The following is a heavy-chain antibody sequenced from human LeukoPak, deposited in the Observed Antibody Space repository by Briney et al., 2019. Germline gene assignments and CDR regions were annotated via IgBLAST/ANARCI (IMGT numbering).Heavy chain of an antibody. D-gene: IGHD6-13*01. CDR3: ARADYSSSWYYYYYYMDV. CDR1: GYTFTSYY. CDR2: INPSGGST. V-gene: IGHV1-46*01. J-gene: IGHJ6*03. Sequence: ASVKVSCKASGYTFTSYYMHWVRQAPGQGLEWMGIINPSGGSTSYAQKFQGRVTMTRDTSTSTVYMELSSLRSDDTAVYYCARADYSSSWYYYYYYMDVWGKGTTVTVSS.